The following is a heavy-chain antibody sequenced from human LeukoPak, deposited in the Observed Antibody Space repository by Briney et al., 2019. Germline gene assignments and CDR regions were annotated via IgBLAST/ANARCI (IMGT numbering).Heavy chain of an antibody. Sequence: GGSLRLSCEASGFTFSSFWMHWVRHAPGKGLVGVSRINSDGGRTTYADSVKGRFTISRDNAKNTLYLQMNSLRAEDTAVYYCARAHYFDTSGQVDYWGQGTLVTVSS. CDR3: ARAHYFDTSGQVDY. V-gene: IGHV3-74*01. CDR1: GFTFSSFW. D-gene: IGHD3-22*01. J-gene: IGHJ4*02. CDR2: INSDGGRT.